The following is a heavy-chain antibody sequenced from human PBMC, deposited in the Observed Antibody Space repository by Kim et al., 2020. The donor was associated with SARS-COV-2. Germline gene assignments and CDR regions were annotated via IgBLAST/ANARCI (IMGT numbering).Heavy chain of an antibody. CDR3: ARDHLDGYNI. V-gene: IGHV3-53*01. D-gene: IGHD5-12*01. Sequence: GNADCADSVGGRFTIFRDSSGATLYLQVNSLRAEDTAVYFCARDHLDGYNIWGQGTLVTVSS. J-gene: IGHJ4*02. CDR2: GNA.